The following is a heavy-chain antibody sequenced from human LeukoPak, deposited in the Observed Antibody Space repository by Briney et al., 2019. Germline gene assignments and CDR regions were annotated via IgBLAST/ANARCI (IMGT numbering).Heavy chain of an antibody. CDR2: IYPGDSDT. Sequence: GESLKISCKGSGYTFFTYWIGWVRQMPGKGLEWMGIIYPGDSDTRYSPSFQGQVTISADKSIRTAYLQWSSLKASDTAMYYCARFSYYYGSGSYYNSEGLDYWGQGTLVTVSS. V-gene: IGHV5-51*01. J-gene: IGHJ4*02. D-gene: IGHD3-10*01. CDR3: ARFSYYYGSGSYYNSEGLDY. CDR1: GYTFFTYW.